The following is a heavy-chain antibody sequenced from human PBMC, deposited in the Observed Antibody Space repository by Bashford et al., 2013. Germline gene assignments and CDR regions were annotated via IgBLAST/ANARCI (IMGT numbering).Heavy chain of an antibody. CDR2: ISGDGSKS. Sequence: GGSLRLSCEVSGITSSTYWMHWVRQAPGTGLEWVSRISGDGSKSHHADSVKGRFTISRDNAKNMVYLQMNSLRAEDTAIYYCARGAVVFRVLDAGWLDPWGQGTLVTVSS. CDR3: ARGAVVFRVLDAGWLDP. CDR1: GITSSTYW. D-gene: IGHD2-15*01. J-gene: IGHJ5*02. V-gene: IGHV3-74*01.